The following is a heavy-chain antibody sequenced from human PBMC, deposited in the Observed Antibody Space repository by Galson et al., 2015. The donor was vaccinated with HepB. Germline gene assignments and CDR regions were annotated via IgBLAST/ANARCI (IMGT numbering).Heavy chain of an antibody. CDR3: AKDAHYDFWRPHY. D-gene: IGHD3-3*01. V-gene: IGHV3-30*18. Sequence: SLRLSCAASGFPFSSYGMHWVRQAPGKGLEWVAVISYTGSHKYYADSVRGRFTISRDNSKNTVYLQMTSLTVDDTAVYYCAKDAHYDFWRPHYWGQGTLVTVFS. J-gene: IGHJ4*02. CDR2: ISYTGSHK. CDR1: GFPFSSYG.